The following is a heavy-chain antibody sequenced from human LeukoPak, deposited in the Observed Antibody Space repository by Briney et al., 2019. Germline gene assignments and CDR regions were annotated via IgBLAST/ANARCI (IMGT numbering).Heavy chain of an antibody. CDR2: FDPEDGET. D-gene: IGHD3-3*01. V-gene: IGHV1-24*01. CDR1: GYTFTSYG. CDR3: ATAPFGVVNNWFDP. Sequence: ASVKVSCKASGYTFTSYGISWVRQAPGQGLEWMGGFDPEDGETIYAQKFQGRVTMTEDTSTDTAYMELSSLRSEDTAVYYCATAPFGVVNNWFDPWGQGTLVTVSS. J-gene: IGHJ5*02.